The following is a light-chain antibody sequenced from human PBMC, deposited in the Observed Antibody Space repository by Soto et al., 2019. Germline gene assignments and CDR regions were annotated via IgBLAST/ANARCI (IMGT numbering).Light chain of an antibody. V-gene: IGLV2-14*03. CDR1: SSDVGGYNY. Sequence: QSVLTQPASVSGFPGQSITISCTGTSSDVGGYNYVSWYQHHPGKAPKLMIFDVGNRPSGVSNRFSGSKSGNTASLTISGLQPEDEADYYCSSYTTSNTRQIVFGTGTKVTVL. CDR3: SSYTTSNTRQIV. CDR2: DVG. J-gene: IGLJ1*01.